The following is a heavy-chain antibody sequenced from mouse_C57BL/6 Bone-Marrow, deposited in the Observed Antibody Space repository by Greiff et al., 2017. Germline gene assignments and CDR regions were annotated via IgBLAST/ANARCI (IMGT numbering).Heavy chain of an antibody. Sequence: VQLQQSGAELVRPGASVKLSCTASGFNIKDDYMHWVKQRPEQGLEWIGWIDPENGDTEYASKFQGKATITADTSSNTAYLQLSSLTSEDTAVYYCTLITTVVAPGYFDVWGTGTTVTVSS. J-gene: IGHJ1*03. CDR3: TLITTVVAPGYFDV. V-gene: IGHV14-4*01. CDR2: IDPENGDT. CDR1: GFNIKDDY. D-gene: IGHD1-1*01.